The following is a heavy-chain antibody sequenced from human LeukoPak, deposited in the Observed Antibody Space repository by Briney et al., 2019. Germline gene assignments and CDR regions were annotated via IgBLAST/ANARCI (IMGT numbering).Heavy chain of an antibody. CDR1: GFTFSSYE. V-gene: IGHV3-21*01. CDR3: ARDRRGQQLGEP. D-gene: IGHD6-13*01. Sequence: PGGSLRLSCAASGFTFSSYEMNWVRQAPGKGLEWVSSISSSSSYIYYADSVKGRFTISRDNAKNSLYLQMNSLRAEDTAVYYCARDRRGQQLGEPWGQGTLVTVSS. CDR2: ISSSSSYI. J-gene: IGHJ5*02.